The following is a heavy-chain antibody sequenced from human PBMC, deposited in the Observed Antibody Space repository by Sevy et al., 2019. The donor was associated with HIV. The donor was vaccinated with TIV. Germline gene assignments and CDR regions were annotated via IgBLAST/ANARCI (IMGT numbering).Heavy chain of an antibody. CDR2: ISYDGSNK. CDR1: GFTFSSYA. Sequence: GGSLRLSCAASGFTFSSYAMHWVRQAPGKGLEWVADISYDGSNKYYADSVKGRFTISRDNSKNTLYLQMNSLRAEDTAVYYCARDPTATRDYFDYWGQGTLVTVSS. V-gene: IGHV3-30-3*01. D-gene: IGHD4-4*01. J-gene: IGHJ4*02. CDR3: ARDPTATRDYFDY.